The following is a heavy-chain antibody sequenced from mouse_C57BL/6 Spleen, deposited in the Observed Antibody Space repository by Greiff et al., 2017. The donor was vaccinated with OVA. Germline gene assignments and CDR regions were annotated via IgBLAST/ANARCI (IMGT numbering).Heavy chain of an antibody. CDR2: IYPGSGSP. V-gene: IGHV1-55*01. D-gene: IGHD4-1*01. CDR1: GYTFTSYW. CDR3: ARKDLGWFAY. J-gene: IGHJ3*01. Sequence: QVQLQQPGAELVKPGASVKMSCKASGYTFTSYWLTWVKLRPGQGLEWIGDIYPGSGSPNYNEKFKSKATLTVDTSSSTAYMQLSSLTSEDSAVYYCARKDLGWFAYWGQGTLVTVSA.